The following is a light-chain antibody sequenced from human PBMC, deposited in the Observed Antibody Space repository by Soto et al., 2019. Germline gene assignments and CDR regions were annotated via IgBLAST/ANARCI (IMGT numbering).Light chain of an antibody. CDR3: QQYSNWPLT. J-gene: IGKJ4*01. Sequence: EIVMTQSPATLSLSPGEGATLSCRASQSVSSNLAWNQQKPGQAPRLLIFGASTRATGIPARFSGSGSGAEFSLTISALQSEDFAIYYCQQYSNWPLTFGGGTKVGIK. CDR2: GAS. CDR1: QSVSSN. V-gene: IGKV3-15*01.